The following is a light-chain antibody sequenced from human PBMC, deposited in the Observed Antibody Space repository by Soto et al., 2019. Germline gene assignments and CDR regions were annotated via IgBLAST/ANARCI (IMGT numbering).Light chain of an antibody. J-gene: IGKJ5*01. CDR1: HDISTF. CDR3: QQLYTLPFT. CDR2: EAS. Sequence: DIQLTQSPSLLSASIGDRVTITCRASHDISTFLAWYQQKPGKAPKLLISEASTLQSGVPSRFSGSGSGTEFTLTISGLLPEDFAAYHCQQLYTLPFTFGQGTRLEIK. V-gene: IGKV1-9*01.